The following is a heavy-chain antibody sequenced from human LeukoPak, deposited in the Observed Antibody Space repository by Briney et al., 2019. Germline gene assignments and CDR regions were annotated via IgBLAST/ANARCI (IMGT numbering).Heavy chain of an antibody. Sequence: GGSLRLSCAASGFTFSSHWMHWVRQAPGKGLVWVAAIAGSGISTYYADSVKGRFTVSRDNSKNTLYLQMNSLRAEDTALYYCAKDRDRITMVRGPFDYWGQGTLVTVSS. CDR3: AKDRDRITMVRGPFDY. CDR2: IAGSGIST. D-gene: IGHD3-10*01. J-gene: IGHJ4*02. V-gene: IGHV3-23*01. CDR1: GFTFSSHW.